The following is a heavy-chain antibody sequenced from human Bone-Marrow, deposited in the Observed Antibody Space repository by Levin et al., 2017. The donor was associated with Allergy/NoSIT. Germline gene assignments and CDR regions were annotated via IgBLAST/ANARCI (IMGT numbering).Heavy chain of an antibody. J-gene: IGHJ4*02. CDR2: IWYDGSIQ. CDR1: GFTFSRSG. CDR3: ARDKNTGYIDY. D-gene: IGHD5-12*01. Sequence: GESLKISCAASGFTFSRSGMHWVRQAPGKGLEWVAIIWYDGSIQYYADSVKGRFTISRDSSKNTLYLQMNSLRAEDTAVYYCARDKNTGYIDYWGQGTLVPVSS. V-gene: IGHV3-33*01.